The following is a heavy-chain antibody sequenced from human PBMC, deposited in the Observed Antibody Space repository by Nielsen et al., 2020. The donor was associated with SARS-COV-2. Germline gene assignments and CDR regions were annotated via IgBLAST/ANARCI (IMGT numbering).Heavy chain of an antibody. D-gene: IGHD4-17*01. CDR1: GFDFSTYG. V-gene: IGHV3-30*18. J-gene: IGHJ6*03. CDR3: AKMGLEIYGYYYYMDV. CDR2: IPYEGGNK. Sequence: GGSLRLSCAASGFDFSTYGMHWVRHAPGKGLEWVALIPYEGGNKYYADSVKGRFTISRDNSKNTLYLQMNSLRAEDTAVYYCAKMGLEIYGYYYYMDVWGKGTTVTVSS.